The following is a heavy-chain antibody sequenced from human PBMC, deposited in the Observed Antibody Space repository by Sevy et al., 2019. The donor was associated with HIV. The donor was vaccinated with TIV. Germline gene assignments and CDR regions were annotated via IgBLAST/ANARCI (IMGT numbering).Heavy chain of an antibody. CDR1: GGAISSNKYY. V-gene: IGHV4-39*01. Sequence: SETLSLTCTVSGGAISSNKYYWGWIRQPPGKGLEGFGSIFYSGTTYYNPSLKSRVTISAGTSKNQFSLRRSSVTAADTAVYYCASGYDWNGFDYWGQGTLVTVSS. CDR3: ASGYDWNGFDY. J-gene: IGHJ4*02. D-gene: IGHD5-12*01. CDR2: IFYSGTT.